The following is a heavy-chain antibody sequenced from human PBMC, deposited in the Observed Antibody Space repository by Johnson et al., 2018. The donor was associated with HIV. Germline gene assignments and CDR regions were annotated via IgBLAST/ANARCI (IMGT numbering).Heavy chain of an antibody. Sequence: QVQLVESGGGLVQPGGSLRLSCAASRFTFSSYAMHWVRQAPGKGLEWVAVIWYDGSNKYYADSVKGRFTISRDNSKNTLYLQMNSLRAEDTAVYYCARLRGAFDIWGQGTMVTVSS. CDR2: IWYDGSNK. CDR3: ARLRGAFDI. CDR1: RFTFSSYA. J-gene: IGHJ3*02. V-gene: IGHV3-30*04.